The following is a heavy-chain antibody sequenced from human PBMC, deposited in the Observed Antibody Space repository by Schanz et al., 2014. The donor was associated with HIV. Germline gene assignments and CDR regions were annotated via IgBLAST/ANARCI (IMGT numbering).Heavy chain of an antibody. CDR3: AKVGRIYSTTWIDH. J-gene: IGHJ4*02. V-gene: IGHV3-11*04. D-gene: IGHD6-13*01. Sequence: VQLLESGGGLVQPGGSLRLSCVASGYTFSDYYMSWIRQAPGKGLEWVSYISSTSSTISYRDSVKGRFTISRDNPKTSLYLQMSSLRAEDTAVYYCAKVGRIYSTTWIDHWGQGTLVTVSS. CDR2: ISSTSSTI. CDR1: GYTFSDYY.